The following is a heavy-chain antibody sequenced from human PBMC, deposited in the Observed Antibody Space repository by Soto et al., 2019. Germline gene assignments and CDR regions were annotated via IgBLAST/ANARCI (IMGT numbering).Heavy chain of an antibody. J-gene: IGHJ4*02. D-gene: IGHD5-18*01. CDR1: EFTFSSYG. CDR3: AKERVYSYGAFDY. Sequence: PGGSLRLSCAASEFTFSSYGMHWVRQAPGKGLEWVAVISYDGSNKYYADSVKGRFTISRDNSKNTLYLQMNSLRAEDTAVYYCAKERVYSYGAFDYWGQGTLVTVSS. V-gene: IGHV3-30*18. CDR2: ISYDGSNK.